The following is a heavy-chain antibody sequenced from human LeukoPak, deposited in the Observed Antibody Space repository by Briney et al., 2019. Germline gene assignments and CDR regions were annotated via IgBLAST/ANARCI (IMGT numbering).Heavy chain of an antibody. CDR2: IWHDGGRK. V-gene: IGHV3-33*01. Sequence: PGRSLRLSWVVSGFTFSTHGFHWVRQAPGKGLEWVSVIWHDGGRKEYADSVRGRFTISRDNSNLYLQMNSLRAEDTAIYYCARDIGNSGFNLDYWGQGTPVTVSS. J-gene: IGHJ4*02. CDR3: ARDIGNSGFNLDY. CDR1: GFTFSTHG. D-gene: IGHD5-12*01.